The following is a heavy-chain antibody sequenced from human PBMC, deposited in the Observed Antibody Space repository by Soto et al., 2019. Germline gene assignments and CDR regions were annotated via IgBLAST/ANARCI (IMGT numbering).Heavy chain of an antibody. J-gene: IGHJ4*02. V-gene: IGHV3-30*18. Sequence: QVQLVESGGGVVPPGRSLRLSCAASGFKFSAYDIHWVRQAPGKGLEWVAVMSFDGSHKYYADSVRGRFTISRDNSKNKLFLQMNSLRPEDTAVYYCAKDGGEWGLLRFRGREVDYWGQGTLVTVSS. D-gene: IGHD3-16*01. CDR3: AKDGGEWGLLRFRGREVDY. CDR2: MSFDGSHK. CDR1: GFKFSAYD.